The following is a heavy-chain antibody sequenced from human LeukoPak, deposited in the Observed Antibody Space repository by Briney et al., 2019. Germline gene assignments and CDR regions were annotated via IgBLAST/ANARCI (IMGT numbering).Heavy chain of an antibody. J-gene: IGHJ6*02. D-gene: IGHD4-17*01. CDR2: IYYSGTT. V-gene: IGHV4-59*01. CDR1: GGSISYYY. CDR3: AREDPHTTVPDGMDV. Sequence: TSETLSLTCTVSGGSISYYYWSWIRQSPGKGLEWIGYIYYSGTTNYNPSLKSRVTISVDTSKNQFSLQLRSVTAADTAVYYCAREDPHTTVPDGMDVWGQGTTVTVSS.